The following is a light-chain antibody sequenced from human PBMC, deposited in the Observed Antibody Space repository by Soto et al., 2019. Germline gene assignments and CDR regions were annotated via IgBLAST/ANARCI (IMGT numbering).Light chain of an antibody. CDR3: QQRDNWPPFT. J-gene: IGKJ3*01. Sequence: EIVLTQSPGTLSLSPGDTASLSCRASQSVSSTYLAWYQQKPGQAPRLVIYGASNRATGIPDRFSGSGSGTDFTLTISSLEPEDFAVYYCQQRDNWPPFTFGPGTKVDIK. CDR1: QSVSSTY. CDR2: GAS. V-gene: IGKV3D-20*02.